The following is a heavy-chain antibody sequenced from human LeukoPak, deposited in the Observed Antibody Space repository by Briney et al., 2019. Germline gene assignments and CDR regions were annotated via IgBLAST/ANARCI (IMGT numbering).Heavy chain of an antibody. CDR2: IYTSGST. Sequence: SETLSLTCTVSGGSISSYYWSWIRQPPGKGLEWIGYIYTSGSTNYNPSLKSRVTISVDTSKNQFSLKLSSVTAADTAVYYCARRGSYCEYYFDYWGQGTLVTVSS. D-gene: IGHD1-26*01. CDR3: ARRGSYCEYYFDY. J-gene: IGHJ4*02. V-gene: IGHV4-4*09. CDR1: GGSISSYY.